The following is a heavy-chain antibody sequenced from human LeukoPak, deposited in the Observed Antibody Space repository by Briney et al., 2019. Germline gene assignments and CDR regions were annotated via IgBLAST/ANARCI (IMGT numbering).Heavy chain of an antibody. V-gene: IGHV4-34*12. CDR2: IIDTGST. CDR1: GFTFSSYW. Sequence: PGGSLRLSRAASGFTFSSYWMSRVRQPPGKGLEWIGEIIDTGSTKYNSSLKSRVTISVDTSKNEFSLNLTSVTAADTAVYYCARGLASGYPPIPFDYWGQGTLVTVSS. J-gene: IGHJ4*02. CDR3: ARGLASGYPPIPFDY. D-gene: IGHD3-3*01.